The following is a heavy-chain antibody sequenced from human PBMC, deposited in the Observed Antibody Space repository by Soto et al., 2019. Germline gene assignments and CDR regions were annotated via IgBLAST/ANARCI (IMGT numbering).Heavy chain of an antibody. Sequence: EVQLLESGRDLVQPGGSLRLSCAASGFTFSSYAMSWVRQAPGKGLEWVSAISGTGAGTYYADSVKGRFTISRDNSKNTLSMQMDSLRAEDTAVYYCARGSSNSRPYFFDNWGQGTLVTVSS. J-gene: IGHJ4*02. CDR1: GFTFSSYA. D-gene: IGHD2-2*01. CDR2: ISGTGAGT. CDR3: ARGSSNSRPYFFDN. V-gene: IGHV3-23*01.